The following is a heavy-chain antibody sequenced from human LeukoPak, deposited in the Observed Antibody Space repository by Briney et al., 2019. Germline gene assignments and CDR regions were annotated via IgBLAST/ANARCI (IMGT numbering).Heavy chain of an antibody. CDR3: ARDSSLIVRALDY. CDR1: GYTFTSYG. Sequence: ASVKVSCKASGYTFTSYGISWVRQAPGQGLKWMGWISAYNGNTNYAQKLQGRVTMTTDTSTSTVYMELRSLRSDDTAVYYCARDSSLIVRALDYWAREPWSPSPQ. D-gene: IGHD3-10*01. CDR2: ISAYNGNT. V-gene: IGHV1-18*01. J-gene: IGHJ4*02.